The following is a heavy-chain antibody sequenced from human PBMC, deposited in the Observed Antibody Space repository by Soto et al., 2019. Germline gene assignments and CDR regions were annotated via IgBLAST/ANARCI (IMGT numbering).Heavy chain of an antibody. CDR3: ARGGRYYPYYFDY. Sequence: QVQLVQSGAEVKEPGASVKVSCKASGYTFTSYSFSWVRQAPGQGLEWMGWLSVYNGYTNSAQKVQGRVTMTTDTSSSIAYRELRSLRSDDTAVYYCARGGRYYPYYFDYWGQGTLITVSS. D-gene: IGHD1-26*01. J-gene: IGHJ4*02. CDR2: LSVYNGYT. CDR1: GYTFTSYS. V-gene: IGHV1-18*01.